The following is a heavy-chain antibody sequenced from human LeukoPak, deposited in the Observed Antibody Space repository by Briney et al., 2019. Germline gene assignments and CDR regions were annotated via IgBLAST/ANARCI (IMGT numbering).Heavy chain of an antibody. CDR1: GYTFTSYD. V-gene: IGHV1-8*03. D-gene: IGHD6-19*01. CDR3: ARDPHQFSSGWSHFDY. J-gene: IGHJ4*02. CDR2: MNPNSGNT. Sequence: ASVKVSCKASGYTFTSYDINWVRQATGQGLEWMGWMNPNSGNTGYAQKFQGRVTITRNTSISTAYMELSSLRSEDTAVYYCARDPHQFSSGWSHFDYWGQGALVTVSS.